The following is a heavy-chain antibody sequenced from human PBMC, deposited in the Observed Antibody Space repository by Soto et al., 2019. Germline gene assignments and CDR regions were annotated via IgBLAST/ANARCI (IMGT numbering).Heavy chain of an antibody. J-gene: IGHJ6*03. CDR3: ARRARGYCSSTSCEASRYYYYYMDV. CDR2: IYSGGST. CDR1: GFTVSSNY. Sequence: GGSLRLSCAASGFTVSSNYMSWVRQAPGKGLEWVSVIYSGGSTYYADSVKGRFTISRDNSKNTLYLQMNSLRAEDTAVYYCARRARGYCSSTSCEASRYYYYYMDVWGKGTTVTVSS. V-gene: IGHV3-66*04. D-gene: IGHD2-2*01.